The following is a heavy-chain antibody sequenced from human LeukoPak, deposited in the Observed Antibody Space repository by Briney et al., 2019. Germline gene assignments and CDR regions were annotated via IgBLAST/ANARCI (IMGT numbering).Heavy chain of an antibody. V-gene: IGHV1-8*01. Sequence: GASVKVSCKASGYTFTSYDINWVRQATGQGLEWMGWMNPNSGNTGYAQKFQGRVIMTRNTSISTAYMELSSLRSEDTAVYYCARGIIGYCSGGSCYSDWFDPWGQGTLVTASS. CDR2: MNPNSGNT. CDR1: GYTFTSYD. CDR3: ARGIIGYCSGGSCYSDWFDP. J-gene: IGHJ5*02. D-gene: IGHD2-15*01.